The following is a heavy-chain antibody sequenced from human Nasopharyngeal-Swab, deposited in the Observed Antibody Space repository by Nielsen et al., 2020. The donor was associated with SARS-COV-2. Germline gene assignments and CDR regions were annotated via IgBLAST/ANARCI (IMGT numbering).Heavy chain of an antibody. D-gene: IGHD3-3*01. Sequence: WRRQPPGKGLEGSGYIYYSGSTYYNPSLKSRVTISVDTSKNQFSLKLSSVTAADTAVYFCVRCGFLEWLLMRAGGYYFDYWGQGTLVTVSS. V-gene: IGHV4-31*02. J-gene: IGHJ4*02. CDR2: IYYSGST. CDR3: VRCGFLEWLLMRAGGYYFDY.